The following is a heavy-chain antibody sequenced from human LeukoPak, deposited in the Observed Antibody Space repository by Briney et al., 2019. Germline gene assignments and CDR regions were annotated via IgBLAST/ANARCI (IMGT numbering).Heavy chain of an antibody. D-gene: IGHD3-10*01. CDR1: GGSISSGGYY. CDR2: IYYSGST. J-gene: IGHJ4*02. Sequence: SETLSLTCTVSGGSISSGGYYWSWIRQHPGKGLEWIGYIYYSGSTYYNPSLKSRVTISVDTSKNQFSLKLSSVTAADTAVYYCARRGSGTIFDYWGQGTLVTVSS. V-gene: IGHV4-31*03. CDR3: ARRGSGTIFDY.